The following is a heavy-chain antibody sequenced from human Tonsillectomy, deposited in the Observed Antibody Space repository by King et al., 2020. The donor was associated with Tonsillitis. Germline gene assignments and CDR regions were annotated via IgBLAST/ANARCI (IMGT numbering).Heavy chain of an antibody. J-gene: IGHJ5*02. CDR1: GGTFSTYA. CDR3: ARAPPASLVERGAWFDP. CDR2: IIPMFGTA. V-gene: IGHV1-69*12. D-gene: IGHD2-8*02. Sequence: QLVQSGAEVKKPGASVKVSCMASGGTFSTYAISWVRQAPGQGLEWMGGIIPMFGTANYAQKFQGRVRITADESTRPAYMGLSSLRYEDTAVYYCARAPPASLVERGAWFDPWGQGTLVTVSS.